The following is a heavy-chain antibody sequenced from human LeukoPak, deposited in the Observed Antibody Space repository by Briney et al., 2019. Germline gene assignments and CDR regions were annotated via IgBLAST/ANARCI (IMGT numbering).Heavy chain of an antibody. J-gene: IGHJ4*02. V-gene: IGHV3-74*01. CDR3: ATVFEH. Sequence: PGGSLRLSCAASGFTFTMFGMNWVRQAPGQGLVWVSRINEDGRGTSYADSVKGRFTISKDDAKNTVYLQMNSLRAEDTAVYYCATVFEHWGQGTLVTVSS. CDR2: INEDGRGT. CDR1: GFTFTMFG.